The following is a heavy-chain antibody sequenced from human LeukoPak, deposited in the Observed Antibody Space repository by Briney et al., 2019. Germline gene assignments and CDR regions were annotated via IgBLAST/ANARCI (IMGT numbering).Heavy chain of an antibody. CDR2: ISAYSDNT. Sequence: ASVKVSCKASGFTFTSYGFNWVRQAPGQGLEWMGWISAYSDNTNFAQKFQDRVTMTTDTSTSTAYMELRSLRPDDTAVYYCARDGVEMATYYYYAMDVWGQGTTVTVSS. CDR3: ARDGVEMATYYYYAMDV. CDR1: GFTFTSYG. V-gene: IGHV1-18*04. J-gene: IGHJ6*02. D-gene: IGHD5-24*01.